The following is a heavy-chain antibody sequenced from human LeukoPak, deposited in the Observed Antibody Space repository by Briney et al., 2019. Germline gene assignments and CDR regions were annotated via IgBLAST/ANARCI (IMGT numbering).Heavy chain of an antibody. J-gene: IGHJ5*02. V-gene: IGHV3-30*04. Sequence: GGSLRLSCAATAFTFSSYAMHWVRQATGKGLEWVTVISYDGSNKYYADSVKGRFTISRDNSKNTLYLRMNSLRAEDTAVYYCARNAVVTVTTSRDWFDPWGQGTLVTVSS. CDR1: AFTFSSYA. D-gene: IGHD4-17*01. CDR2: ISYDGSNK. CDR3: ARNAVVTVTTSRDWFDP.